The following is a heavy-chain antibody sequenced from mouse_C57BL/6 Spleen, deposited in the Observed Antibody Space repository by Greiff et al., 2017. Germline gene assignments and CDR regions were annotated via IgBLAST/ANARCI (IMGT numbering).Heavy chain of an antibody. CDR3: ANGNYAMDY. CDR1: GYTFTSYW. V-gene: IGHV1-52*01. D-gene: IGHD4-1*01. Sequence: VQLQQPGAELVRPGSSVKLSCKASGYTFTSYWMHWVKQRPIQGLECIGNIDPSDSETHYNQKFKDKATLTVDKSSSTAYMHLSSLTSEDSAVYYCANGNYAMDYWGQGASVTVSS. CDR2: IDPSDSET. J-gene: IGHJ4*01.